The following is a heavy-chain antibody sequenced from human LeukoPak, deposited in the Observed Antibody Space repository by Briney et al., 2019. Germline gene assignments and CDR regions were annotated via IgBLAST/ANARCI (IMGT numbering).Heavy chain of an antibody. CDR2: IYTSGST. CDR1: GGSISSYY. Sequence: PSETLSLTCTVSGGSISSYYWSWIRQPAGKGLEWIGRIYTSGSTNYNPSLKSRVTMSVDTSKNQFSLKLSSVTAADTAVYYCARSPDYDFWSGYYSYYFDYWGQGTLVTVSS. J-gene: IGHJ4*02. D-gene: IGHD3-3*01. V-gene: IGHV4-4*07. CDR3: ARSPDYDFWSGYYSYYFDY.